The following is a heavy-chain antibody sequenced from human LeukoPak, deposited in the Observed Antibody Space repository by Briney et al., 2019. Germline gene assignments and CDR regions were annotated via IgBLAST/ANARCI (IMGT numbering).Heavy chain of an antibody. CDR3: ARDPRTVRI. V-gene: IGHV3-48*01. CDR2: ISSSGTII. Sequence: GGSLRLSCAASGFTFRTYSMNWIRQAPGKGLEWVSYISSSGTIIYYADSLKGRFTISRDNAKNSLYLQMDSLRVEDTAIYYCARDPRTVRIWGQGTLVTVSS. CDR1: GFTFRTYS. D-gene: IGHD1-1*01. J-gene: IGHJ4*02.